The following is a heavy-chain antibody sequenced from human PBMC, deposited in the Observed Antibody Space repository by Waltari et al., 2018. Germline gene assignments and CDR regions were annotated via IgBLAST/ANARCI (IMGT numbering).Heavy chain of an antibody. J-gene: IGHJ3*02. CDR1: GGTFSSYT. D-gene: IGHD2-15*01. CDR3: ARSSSSGSGGAFDI. Sequence: QVQLVQSGAEVKKPGSSVKVSCKASGGTFSSYTISWVRQAPGQGLEWMGSISPILGIANYAQKFQGRVTITADQSTSTAYMELSSLRSEDTAVYYCARSSSSGSGGAFDIWGQGTMVTVSS. V-gene: IGHV1-69*02. CDR2: ISPILGIA.